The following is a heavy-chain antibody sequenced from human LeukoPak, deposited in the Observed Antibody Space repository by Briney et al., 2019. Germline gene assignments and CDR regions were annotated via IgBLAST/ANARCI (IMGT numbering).Heavy chain of an antibody. CDR3: AKVPRISSWHPFDY. V-gene: IGHV3-23*01. CDR1: GFTFSSYG. D-gene: IGHD6-13*01. CDR2: ISGSGGST. Sequence: PGRSLRLSCAASGFTFSSYGMHWVRQAPGKGLEWVSAISGSGGSTYYADSVKGRFTISRDNSKNTLYLQMNSLRAEDTAVYYCAKVPRISSWHPFDYWGQGTLVTVSS. J-gene: IGHJ4*02.